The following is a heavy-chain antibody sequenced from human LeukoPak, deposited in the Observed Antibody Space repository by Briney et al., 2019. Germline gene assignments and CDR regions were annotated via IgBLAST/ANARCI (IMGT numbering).Heavy chain of an antibody. V-gene: IGHV5-51*01. CDR2: IYPGDSDA. CDR3: ARDLDITSAGATLGY. J-gene: IGHJ4*02. Sequence: GESLKISCKGSGYSFTNYWIGWVRQMPGKGLEWMGIIYPGDSDARYSPSFQGQVTISADKSISTAYLQWSSLKASDTAMYYCARDLDITSAGATLGYWGQGTLVTVSS. CDR1: GYSFTNYW. D-gene: IGHD6-13*01.